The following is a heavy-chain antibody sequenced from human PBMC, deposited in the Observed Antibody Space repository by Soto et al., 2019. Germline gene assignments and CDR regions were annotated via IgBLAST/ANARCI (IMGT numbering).Heavy chain of an antibody. Sequence: GGSLRLSCAASGFTFSSYAMHWVRQAPGKGLEWVAVISYDGSNKYYADSVKGRFTISRDNSKNTLYLQMNSLRAEDTAVYYCARSIVVVPAAMYYYYGMDVWGQGTTVTVSS. CDR2: ISYDGSNK. V-gene: IGHV3-30-3*01. CDR1: GFTFSSYA. J-gene: IGHJ6*02. D-gene: IGHD2-2*01. CDR3: ARSIVVVPAAMYYYYGMDV.